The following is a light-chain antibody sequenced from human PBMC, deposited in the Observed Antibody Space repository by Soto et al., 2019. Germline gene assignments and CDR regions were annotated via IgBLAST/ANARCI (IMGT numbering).Light chain of an antibody. V-gene: IGKV1-9*01. CDR1: QGISSY. Sequence: SQFAQSRCSRSASVGDRVTITCRASQGISSYLAWYQQKPGKAPKLLIYAASTLQSGVPSRFSGSGSGTDFTLTISSLQPEDFATYYCQQLNSYPSITFGQGTRLEIK. J-gene: IGKJ5*01. CDR3: QQLNSYPSIT. CDR2: AAS.